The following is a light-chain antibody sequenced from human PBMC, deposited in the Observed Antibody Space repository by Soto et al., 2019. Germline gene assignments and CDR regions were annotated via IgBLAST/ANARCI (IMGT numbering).Light chain of an antibody. J-gene: IGLJ2*01. Sequence: QSALTQPASVSGSPGQSITISCTGSSSDVGPYNLVSWYQHHPGKAPKLMISEVVKRPSGVSNRFSGSKSGNTASLTISGLQAEDEADYYCCSYAGSSMFVFGGGTKVPVL. CDR3: CSYAGSSMFV. CDR2: EVV. CDR1: SSDVGPYNL. V-gene: IGLV2-23*02.